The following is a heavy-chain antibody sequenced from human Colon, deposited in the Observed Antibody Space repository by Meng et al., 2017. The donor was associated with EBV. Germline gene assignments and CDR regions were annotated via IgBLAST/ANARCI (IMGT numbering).Heavy chain of an antibody. Sequence: QVHLQEPGPGLVKPSETRALTCAVSGGSISSVYWWTWVRQSPGKGLEWIGEIYHSGSTNYNPSLKSRVTISVDKSKNQFSLKLTSVTAADTAVYYCARGGYYSFDYWGQRTLVTVSS. CDR1: GGSISSVYW. CDR3: ARGGYYSFDY. CDR2: IYHSGST. V-gene: IGHV4-4*02. D-gene: IGHD5-18*01. J-gene: IGHJ4*02.